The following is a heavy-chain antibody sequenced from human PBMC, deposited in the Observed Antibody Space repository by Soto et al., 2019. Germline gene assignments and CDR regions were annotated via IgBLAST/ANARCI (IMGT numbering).Heavy chain of an antibody. V-gene: IGHV1-69*01. Sequence: QVQLVQSGAEVKKPGSSVKVSCKASGGTFSSYAISWVRQAPGQGLEWMGGSIPIFGTANYAQKFQGRVTITGDESPSTAYMVLRSLRSEDTAVYYCARASNRGGFDYWGQGTLVTVSS. CDR1: GGTFSSYA. CDR3: ARASNRGGFDY. D-gene: IGHD7-27*01. CDR2: SIPIFGTA. J-gene: IGHJ4*02.